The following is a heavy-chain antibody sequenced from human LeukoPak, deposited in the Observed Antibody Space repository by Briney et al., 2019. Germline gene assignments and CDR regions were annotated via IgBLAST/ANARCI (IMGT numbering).Heavy chain of an antibody. D-gene: IGHD3-16*02. J-gene: IGHJ4*02. CDR2: IYYSGST. CDR3: ERRFMITFGGVIGPFDY. Sequence: PSETLSLTCTVSGGSISSSSYYWGWIRQPPGKGLEWIGSIYYSGSTYYNPSLKSRVTISVDTSKNQFSLKLSSVTAADTAVYYCERRFMITFGGVIGPFDYWGQGTLVTVSS. V-gene: IGHV4-39*01. CDR1: GGSISSSSYY.